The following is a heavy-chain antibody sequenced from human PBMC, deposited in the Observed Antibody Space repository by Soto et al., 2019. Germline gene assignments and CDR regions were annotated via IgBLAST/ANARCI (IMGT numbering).Heavy chain of an antibody. J-gene: IGHJ6*02. CDR1: GYSFTSYW. D-gene: IGHD3-22*01. CDR2: IDPSDSYT. V-gene: IGHV5-10-1*01. CDR3: ASSDSSGYPVYYYYGMDV. Sequence: GESLKISCKGSGYSFTSYWISWVRQMPGKGLEWMGRIDPSDSYTNYSPSFQGHVTVSADKSISTAYLQWSSLKASDTAMYYCASSDSSGYPVYYYYGMDVWGQGTTVTVSS.